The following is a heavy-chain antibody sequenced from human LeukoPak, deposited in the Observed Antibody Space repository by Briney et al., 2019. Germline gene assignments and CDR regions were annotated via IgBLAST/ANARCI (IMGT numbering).Heavy chain of an antibody. CDR3: ARVGDAAKDY. CDR1: GGSISSGGYY. Sequence: PSETLSLTCTVSGGSISSGGYYWSWIQQPPGKGLEWIGYIYHSGSTYYNPSLKSRVTISVDRSKNQFSLKLSSVTAADTAVYYCARVGDAAKDYWGQGTLVTVSS. D-gene: IGHD5-18*01. J-gene: IGHJ4*02. V-gene: IGHV4-30-2*01. CDR2: IYHSGST.